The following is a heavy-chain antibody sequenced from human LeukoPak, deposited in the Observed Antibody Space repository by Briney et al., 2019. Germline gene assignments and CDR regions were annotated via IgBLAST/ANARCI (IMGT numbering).Heavy chain of an antibody. D-gene: IGHD6-19*01. CDR2: IYYSGST. Sequence: KPSETLSLTCTVSGVSISGYYWSWIRQPPGKGLEWIGYIYYSGSTNYNPSLKSRVTISVDTSKNQFSLKLSSVTAADTAVYYCARGGQWLAPDYWGQGTLVTVSS. V-gene: IGHV4-59*01. J-gene: IGHJ4*02. CDR1: GVSISGYY. CDR3: ARGGQWLAPDY.